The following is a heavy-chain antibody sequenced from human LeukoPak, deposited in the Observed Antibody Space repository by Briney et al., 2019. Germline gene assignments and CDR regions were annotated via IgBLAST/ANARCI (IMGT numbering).Heavy chain of an antibody. CDR2: ISGSGGST. CDR1: GFTFSSYG. J-gene: IGHJ4*02. V-gene: IGHV3-23*01. Sequence: GGSLRLSCAASGFTFSSYGMHWVRQAPGKGLEWVSAISGSGGSTYYADSVKGRFTISRDNSKNTLYLQMNSLRADDTAVYYCARGELRWYHFDYWGQGTLVTVSS. CDR3: ARGELRWYHFDY. D-gene: IGHD4-23*01.